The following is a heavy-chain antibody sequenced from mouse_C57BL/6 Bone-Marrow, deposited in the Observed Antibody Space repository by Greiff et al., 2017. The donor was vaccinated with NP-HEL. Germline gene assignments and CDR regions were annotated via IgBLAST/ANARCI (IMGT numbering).Heavy chain of an antibody. CDR1: GYTFTSYG. CDR2: IYPRSGNT. CDR3: ARSLTTVVPYAMDY. D-gene: IGHD1-1*01. J-gene: IGHJ4*01. V-gene: IGHV1-81*01. Sequence: VQLQQSGAELARPGASVKLSCKASGYTFTSYGISWVKQRTGQGLEWIGEIYPRSGNTYYNEKFKGKATLTADKSSSTAYMELRSLTSEDSAVYFCARSLTTVVPYAMDYWGQGTSVTVSS.